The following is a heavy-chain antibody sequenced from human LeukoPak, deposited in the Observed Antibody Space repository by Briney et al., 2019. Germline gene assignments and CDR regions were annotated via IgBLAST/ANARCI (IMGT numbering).Heavy chain of an antibody. V-gene: IGHV3-11*06. CDR3: ARGYGSGSYGPPARFDP. J-gene: IGHJ5*02. CDR2: ISSSSSYI. D-gene: IGHD3-10*01. CDR1: GFTFSDYY. Sequence: GGSLRLSCAASGFTFSDYYMSWIRQAPGKGLEWVSSISSSSSYIYHADSVKGRFTISRDNAKNSLYLQMNSLRAEDTAVYYCARGYGSGSYGPPARFDPWGQGTLVTVSS.